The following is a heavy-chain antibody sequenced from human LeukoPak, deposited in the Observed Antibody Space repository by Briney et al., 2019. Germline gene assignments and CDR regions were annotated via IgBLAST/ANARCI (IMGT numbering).Heavy chain of an antibody. CDR1: GFTFDDYG. J-gene: IGHJ4*02. Sequence: GGSLRLSCAASGFTFDDYGMSWVRQAPGKGLEWVSGINWNGGSTGYADSVKGRFTISRDNSEDTLYLQMNSLRAEDTAVYYCVRDPSGSGFAFDSWGQGALVTVSS. CDR2: INWNGGST. D-gene: IGHD1-1*01. V-gene: IGHV3-20*04. CDR3: VRDPSGSGFAFDS.